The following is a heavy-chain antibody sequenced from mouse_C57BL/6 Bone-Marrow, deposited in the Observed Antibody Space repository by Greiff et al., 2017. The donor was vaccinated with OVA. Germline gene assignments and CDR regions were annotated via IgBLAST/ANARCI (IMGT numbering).Heavy chain of an antibody. CDR3: ARREGYSNYVGAY. D-gene: IGHD2-5*01. CDR1: GYTFTSYT. CDR2: INPSSGYT. J-gene: IGHJ3*01. Sequence: VQRVESGAELARPGASVKMSCKASGYTFTSYTMHWVKQRPGQGLEWIGYINPSSGYTKYNQKFKDKATLTADKSSSTAYMQLSSLTSEDSAVYYCARREGYSNYVGAYWGQGTLVTVSA. V-gene: IGHV1-4*01.